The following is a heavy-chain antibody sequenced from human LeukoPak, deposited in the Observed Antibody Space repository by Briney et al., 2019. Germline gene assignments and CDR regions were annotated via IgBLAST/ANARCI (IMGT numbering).Heavy chain of an antibody. J-gene: IGHJ3*02. CDR2: IIPIFGTA. CDR1: GGTFSSYA. D-gene: IGHD3-3*01. V-gene: IGHV1-69*05. CDR3: ARDRITIFGVVNADAFDI. Sequence: GASVKVSCKASGGTFSSYAISWVRQAPGQGLEWMGGIIPIFGTANYAQKLQGRVTMTTDTSTSTAYMELRSLRSDDTAVYYCARDRITIFGVVNADAFDIWGQGTMVTVSS.